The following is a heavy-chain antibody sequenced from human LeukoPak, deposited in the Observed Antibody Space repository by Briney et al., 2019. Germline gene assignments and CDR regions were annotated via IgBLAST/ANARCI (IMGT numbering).Heavy chain of an antibody. Sequence: GGSLRLSCAASGFTFSSYAMSWVRQAPGKGLEWVSGISWNSGSIGYADSVKGRFTISRDNAKNSLYLQMNSLRAEDTALYYCARSGFDPWGQGTLVTVSS. CDR3: ARSGFDP. J-gene: IGHJ5*02. CDR2: ISWNSGSI. D-gene: IGHD3-3*01. V-gene: IGHV3-9*01. CDR1: GFTFSSYA.